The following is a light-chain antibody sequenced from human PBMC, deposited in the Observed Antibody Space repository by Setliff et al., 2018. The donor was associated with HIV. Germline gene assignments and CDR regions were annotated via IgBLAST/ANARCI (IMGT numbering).Light chain of an antibody. J-gene: IGLJ1*01. V-gene: IGLV2-14*03. CDR3: CSYAGSRIFYV. Sequence: QSVLTQPASVSGSPGQVITVSCTGTRSDVGAYNSVSWFQQHPGKAPKLIIFDVSSRPSGVSNRFSGSKFGNTASLTISGLQIEDEADYYCCSYAGSRIFYVFGTGTKVTVL. CDR2: DVS. CDR1: RSDVGAYNS.